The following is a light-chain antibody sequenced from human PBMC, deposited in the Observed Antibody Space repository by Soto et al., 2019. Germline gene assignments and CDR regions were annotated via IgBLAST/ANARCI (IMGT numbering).Light chain of an antibody. Sequence: QSVLTQPPSASGTPGQRVTISCSGSSSNIGTNSVNWYQQLPGTAPKHLIYSNNQRPSGVPDRFSGSEFGTSASLAISGLQSEDEADYYCAAWDDSLSGVVFGGGTQLTVL. CDR1: SSNIGTNS. V-gene: IGLV1-44*01. CDR3: AAWDDSLSGVV. CDR2: SNN. J-gene: IGLJ2*01.